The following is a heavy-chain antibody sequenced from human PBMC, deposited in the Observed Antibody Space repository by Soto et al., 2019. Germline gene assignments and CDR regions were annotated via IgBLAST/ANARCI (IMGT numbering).Heavy chain of an antibody. CDR3: GGVYCFRGMDV. CDR1: GDSVSSIMDA. D-gene: IGHD2-21*02. CDR2: TYYRSNWSN. J-gene: IGHJ6*02. V-gene: IGHV6-1*01. Sequence: PSQALSRTCAISGDSVSSIMDAWNWIRQSPSRGLEWLGRTYYRSNWSNDYAVSVKSRITXTXDXXXNXFXXXLYSVTPEDTAVYYCGGVYCFRGMDVWGQGTPVTVSS.